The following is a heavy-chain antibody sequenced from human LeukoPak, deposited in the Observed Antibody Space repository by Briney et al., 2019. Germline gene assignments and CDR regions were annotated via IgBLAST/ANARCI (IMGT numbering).Heavy chain of an antibody. D-gene: IGHD3-10*01. J-gene: IGHJ4*02. Sequence: GGSLRLSCAVSGITLSHYGMSWVRQAPGKGLEWDAGVSDSGGSTNYADSVKGRFTISRDNAKNTLYLQMNSLRAEDTAVYFCAKRGVVIRAVVIVGFHKEAYYFDYWGQGALVTVSS. CDR2: VSDSGGST. V-gene: IGHV3-23*01. CDR3: AKRGVVIRAVVIVGFHKEAYYFDY. CDR1: GITLSHYG.